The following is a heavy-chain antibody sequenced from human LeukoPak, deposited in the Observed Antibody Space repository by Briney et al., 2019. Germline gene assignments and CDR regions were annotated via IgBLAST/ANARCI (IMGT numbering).Heavy chain of an antibody. CDR2: IKQDGSEK. D-gene: IGHD6-19*01. Sequence: GGSLRLSCAASGFTFSSYWMSWVRQAPGKGLEWVANIKQDGSEKHYVDSVKGRFTISRDNAKNSLYLQMNSLRAEDTAVYYCARLTLPGIAVAGDYYYYYGMDVWGQGTTVTVSS. V-gene: IGHV3-7*01. CDR3: ARLTLPGIAVAGDYYYYYGMDV. J-gene: IGHJ6*02. CDR1: GFTFSSYW.